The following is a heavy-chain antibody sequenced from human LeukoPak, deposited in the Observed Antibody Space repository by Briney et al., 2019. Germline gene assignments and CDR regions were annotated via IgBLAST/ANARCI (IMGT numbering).Heavy chain of an antibody. CDR2: INPNSGGT. V-gene: IGHV1-2*02. D-gene: IGHD5-24*01. J-gene: IGHJ4*02. CDR1: GYTFTDYH. Sequence: GASVKASCKASGYTFTDYHVHWVRQAPGQGLEWMGWINPNSGGTHYAQKFQGRVTMTRDTSISTAYMELSSLRSDDTAVYYCARDSGDGYNPVDYWGQGTLITVSS. CDR3: ARDSGDGYNPVDY.